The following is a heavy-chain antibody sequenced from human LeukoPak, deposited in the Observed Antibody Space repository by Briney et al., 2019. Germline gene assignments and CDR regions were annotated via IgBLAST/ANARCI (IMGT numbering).Heavy chain of an antibody. Sequence: GGSLRLSCVASGFSFSSYHMSWVRQAPGKGLGCVAHIFPDGHQESCDASVRGRFTVSRDNAKNSMFLHMNSLRVEDTAIYYCARWRWQQSEFDLWGQGALVTVSS. CDR2: IFPDGHQE. V-gene: IGHV3-7*01. D-gene: IGHD5-24*01. CDR1: GFSFSSYH. CDR3: ARWRWQQSEFDL. J-gene: IGHJ4*02.